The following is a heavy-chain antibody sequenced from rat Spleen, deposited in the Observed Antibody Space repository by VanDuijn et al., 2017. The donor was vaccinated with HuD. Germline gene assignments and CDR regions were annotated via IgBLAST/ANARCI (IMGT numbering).Heavy chain of an antibody. CDR3: ARQWDY. CDR1: GFIFSIYG. CDR2: ITTGSTNT. J-gene: IGHJ2*01. V-gene: IGHV5S14*01. Sequence: EVQLVESGGGLVQPGRSLKLSCAASGFIFSIYGMAWVRQTPTKGLEWVASITTGSTNTYYRDSVKGRFTISRDNAKSTLFLQMDSLRSEDTATYYCARQWDYWGQGVMVTVSS.